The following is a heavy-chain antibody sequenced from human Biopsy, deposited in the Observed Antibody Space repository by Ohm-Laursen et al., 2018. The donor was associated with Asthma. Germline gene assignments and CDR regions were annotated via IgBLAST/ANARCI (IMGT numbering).Heavy chain of an antibody. V-gene: IGHV4-39*01. Sequence: SDTLSLTCAVYGGSFSSYYWSWIRQPPGKGLEWIGSIYYSGSTYYNPSLKSRVTISVDTSKNQLSLKLSSVTAADTAVFYCARLSLNDSLDPWGRGTLVTVSS. J-gene: IGHJ5*02. CDR2: IYYSGST. CDR1: GGSFSSYY. CDR3: ARLSLNDSLDP. D-gene: IGHD1-1*01.